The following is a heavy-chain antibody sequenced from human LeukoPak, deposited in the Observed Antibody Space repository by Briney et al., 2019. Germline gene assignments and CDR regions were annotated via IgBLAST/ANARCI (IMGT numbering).Heavy chain of an antibody. V-gene: IGHV1-69*05. Sequence: ASVKVSCKASGYTFTSYDINWVRQAPGQGLEWMGGIIPIFGTANYAQKFQGRVTITTDESTSIAYMELSSLRSEDTAVYYCAREAVGATLYFDYWGQGTLVTVSS. CDR3: AREAVGATLYFDY. D-gene: IGHD1-26*01. CDR1: GYTFTSYD. CDR2: IIPIFGTA. J-gene: IGHJ4*02.